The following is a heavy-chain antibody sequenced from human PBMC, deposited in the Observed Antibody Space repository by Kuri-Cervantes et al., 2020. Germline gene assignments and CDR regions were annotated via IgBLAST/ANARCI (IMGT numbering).Heavy chain of an antibody. CDR2: IYYSGST. Sequence: SETLSLTCTVSGGSISSGGYYWSWIRQHPGKGLEWIGYIYYSGSTNYNPSLKSRVTISVDTSKNQFSLKLSSVTAADTAVYYCARVSYYYDSSGYYYVFDYWGQGTLVTVSS. J-gene: IGHJ4*02. V-gene: IGHV4-61*08. D-gene: IGHD3-22*01. CDR3: ARVSYYYDSSGYYYVFDY. CDR1: GGSISSGGYY.